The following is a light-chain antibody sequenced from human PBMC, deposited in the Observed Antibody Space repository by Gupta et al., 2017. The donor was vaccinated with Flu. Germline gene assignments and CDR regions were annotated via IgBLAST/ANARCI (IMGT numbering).Light chain of an antibody. CDR3: CSYAGRRRV. J-gene: IGLJ1*01. Sequence: QSALTQPASVSGSPGQSITISCTGSSSDVGSYNLVSWYQQHPGKAPKLMIYEGSKRPSGVSNRISVSKSGNTASLTISGLQAEDEADYYCCSYAGRRRVFGNGTKVTLL. CDR2: EGS. CDR1: SSDVGSYNL. V-gene: IGLV2-23*01.